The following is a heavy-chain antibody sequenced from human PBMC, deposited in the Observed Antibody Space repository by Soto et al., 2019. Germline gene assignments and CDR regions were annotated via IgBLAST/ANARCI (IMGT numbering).Heavy chain of an antibody. J-gene: IGHJ4*02. D-gene: IGHD6-13*01. CDR1: GFTFSRYP. V-gene: IGHV3-23*01. CDR3: AKGSEGSS. CDR2: ISSAGDNP. Sequence: EVQLLESGGGLVQPGGSLRRSCAASGFTFSRYPMSWVRQATGQGLEWFSAISSAGDNPYYADSVKGRFTISRDNSKNTLYLQVSSLRAEDTAIYYCAKGSEGSSWGQGTLVTVSS.